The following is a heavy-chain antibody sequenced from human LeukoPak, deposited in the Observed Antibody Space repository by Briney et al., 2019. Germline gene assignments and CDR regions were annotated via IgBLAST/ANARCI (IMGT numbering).Heavy chain of an antibody. V-gene: IGHV3-43*02. CDR3: AKDMHYDSSGYYYVGFDY. Sequence: GGSLRLSCAASGFTVSSSYMSWVRQAPGKGLEWVSLISGDGGSTFYADSVKGRFTISRDNSKISLYLQMNSLRTEDTALYYCAKDMHYDSSGYYYVGFDYWGQGTLVTVSS. D-gene: IGHD3-22*01. CDR1: GFTVSSSY. CDR2: ISGDGGST. J-gene: IGHJ4*02.